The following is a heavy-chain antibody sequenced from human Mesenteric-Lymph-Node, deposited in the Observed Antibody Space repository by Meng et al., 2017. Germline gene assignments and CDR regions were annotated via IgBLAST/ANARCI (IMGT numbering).Heavy chain of an antibody. D-gene: IGHD2-2*01. Sequence: ESLKISCAASGFSLSSSWMSWIRQPPGKGLEWIGEINHSGSTNYNPSLKSRVTISVDTSKNQFSLKLSSVTAADTAVYYCASLRVVPAALTYYYGMDVWGQGTMVTVSS. CDR2: INHSGST. V-gene: IGHV4-34*01. CDR1: GFSLSSSW. J-gene: IGHJ6*02. CDR3: ASLRVVPAALTYYYGMDV.